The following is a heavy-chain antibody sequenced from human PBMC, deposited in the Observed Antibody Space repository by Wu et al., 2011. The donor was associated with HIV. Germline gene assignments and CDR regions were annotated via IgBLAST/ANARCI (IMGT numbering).Heavy chain of an antibody. D-gene: IGHD6-19*01. CDR3: ATDPTIAVAGTKSF. CDR2: IIPILGTV. Sequence: QVQLVQSGAEVKKPGSSVKVSCKASGGTFSTYGISWVRQAPGQGLEWMGGIIPILGTVKYAHKFQGRLTITADKSSNTASMELTSLKSEDTAVYYCATDPTIAVAGTKSFWGRGTLVSVSS. CDR1: GGTFSTYG. V-gene: IGHV1-69*14. J-gene: IGHJ4*02.